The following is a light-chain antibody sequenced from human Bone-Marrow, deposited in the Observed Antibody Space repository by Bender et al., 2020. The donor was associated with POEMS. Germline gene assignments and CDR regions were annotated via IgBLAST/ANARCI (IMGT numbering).Light chain of an antibody. V-gene: IGLV2-8*01. Sequence: QSALTQPPSASGSPGQSVTISCTGTSSDVGGYNYVSWYQQHPGKAPKLMIYEGTERPSGISARFSGSKSGNTASLTISGLQPEDEADYYCCSFGGLGVFGSGTTVTVL. CDR1: SSDVGGYNY. CDR3: CSFGGLGV. J-gene: IGLJ1*01. CDR2: EGT.